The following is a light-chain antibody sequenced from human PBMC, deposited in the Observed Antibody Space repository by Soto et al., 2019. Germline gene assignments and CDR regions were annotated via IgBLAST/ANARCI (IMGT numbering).Light chain of an antibody. CDR3: QQYVRSPPSWT. Sequence: ETVLPQSPGTLSLSPGERATLSCRASQSVSSSYLAWYQQKPGQAPRLLIYDASSRATGSPDRFSGSGSGTDFTLTISRLEPEDFAVYYCQQYVRSPPSWTFGQGTKVEIK. V-gene: IGKV3-20*01. J-gene: IGKJ1*01. CDR1: QSVSSSY. CDR2: DAS.